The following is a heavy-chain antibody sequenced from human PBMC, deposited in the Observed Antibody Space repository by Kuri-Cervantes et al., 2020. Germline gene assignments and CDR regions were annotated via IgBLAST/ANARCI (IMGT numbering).Heavy chain of an antibody. Sequence: SCAISGDSVSSNSAAWNWIRRSPSRGLEWLGRTYYRSKWYNDYAVSVKSRITINPDTSKNQFSLQLSSVTAADTAVYYCASGSRIRAFDYWGQGTLVTVSS. CDR1: GDSVSSNSAA. J-gene: IGHJ4*02. CDR3: ASGSRIRAFDY. D-gene: IGHD1-26*01. V-gene: IGHV6-1*01. CDR2: TYYRSKWYN.